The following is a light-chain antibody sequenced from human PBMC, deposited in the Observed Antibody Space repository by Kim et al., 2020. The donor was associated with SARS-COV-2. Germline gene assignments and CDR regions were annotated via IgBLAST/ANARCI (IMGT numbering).Light chain of an antibody. J-gene: IGKJ2*01. CDR2: GAS. Sequence: LSPGESATLSCRASQSVSSNYLAWYQQKPGQAPSLLIYGASSRATGIPDRFSGSGSGTDFTLTISSLEPEDFAVYYCQQYGSSPYTFGQGTKLEI. V-gene: IGKV3-20*01. CDR3: QQYGSSPYT. CDR1: QSVSSNY.